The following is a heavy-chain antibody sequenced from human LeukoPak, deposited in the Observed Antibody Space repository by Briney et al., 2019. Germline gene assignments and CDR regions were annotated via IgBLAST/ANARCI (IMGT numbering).Heavy chain of an antibody. CDR3: ASVYNWNDVVAFDI. CDR1: GYSISSGYY. D-gene: IGHD1-1*01. J-gene: IGHJ3*02. CDR2: IYHSGST. Sequence: KPSGTLSLTCAVSGYSISSGYYWGWIRQPPGKGLEWIGSIYHSGSTYYNPSLKSRVTISVDTSKNQFSLKLSSVTAADTAVYYCASVYNWNDVVAFDIWGQGTMVTVSS. V-gene: IGHV4-38-2*01.